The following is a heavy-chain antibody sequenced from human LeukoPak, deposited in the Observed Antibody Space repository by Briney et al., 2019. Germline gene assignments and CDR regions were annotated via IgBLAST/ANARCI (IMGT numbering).Heavy chain of an antibody. CDR1: GFTFSDSA. J-gene: IGHJ4*02. CDR2: IRSKTNDYAT. CDR3: TNSFSEFWIDS. D-gene: IGHD3-3*01. V-gene: IGHV3-73*01. Sequence: GGSLRLSCAASGFTFSDSAMHWVRQASGKGVEWVGRIRSKTNDYATAYTASMKGRFTISRDDSKNMAYLHMNSLKTEDTAVYYCTNSFSEFWIDSWGRGTLVTVSS.